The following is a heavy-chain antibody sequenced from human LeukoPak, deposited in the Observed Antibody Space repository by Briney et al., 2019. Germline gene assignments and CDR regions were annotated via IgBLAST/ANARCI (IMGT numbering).Heavy chain of an antibody. Sequence: SETLSLTCTVSGGSISNYYWNWIRQSPGKGLEWIGYILSSGSTHHNPSLTSRISFSVDTSKNQFSLKLSSVTAADTAVYYCARRVISEFSIDKGNWLDPWGQGTLVTVSS. D-gene: IGHD3-3*02. J-gene: IGHJ5*02. CDR2: ILSSGST. CDR1: GGSISNYY. CDR3: ARRVISEFSIDKGNWLDP. V-gene: IGHV4-4*09.